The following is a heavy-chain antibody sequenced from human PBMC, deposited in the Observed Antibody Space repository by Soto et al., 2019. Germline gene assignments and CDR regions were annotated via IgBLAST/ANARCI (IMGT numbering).Heavy chain of an antibody. Sequence: QVQLVQSGAEVKKPGSSVKVSCKAFGGTFSSYAISWVRQAPGQGLEWMGGIIPIFGTANYAQKFQGRVTITADESTSTAYMELSSLRSEDTAVYYCARGKEWELLGGFDYWGQGTLVTVSS. V-gene: IGHV1-69*01. CDR3: ARGKEWELLGGFDY. CDR1: GGTFSSYA. J-gene: IGHJ4*02. D-gene: IGHD1-26*01. CDR2: IIPIFGTA.